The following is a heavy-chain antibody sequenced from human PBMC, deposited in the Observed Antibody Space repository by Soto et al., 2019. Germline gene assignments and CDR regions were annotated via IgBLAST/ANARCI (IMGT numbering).Heavy chain of an antibody. CDR1: GDSISSYY. V-gene: IGHV4-59*01. Sequence: PSETLSLTCTVSGDSISSYYWSWIRQPPGKGLEWIGHIYYSGSTKYNPSLKSRVSISLDTSNNQFSLKLSSVTAADTAVFYCARLPNEYYHYMDVWGKGTTVTVSS. J-gene: IGHJ6*03. CDR2: IYYSGST. CDR3: ARLPNEYYHYMDV.